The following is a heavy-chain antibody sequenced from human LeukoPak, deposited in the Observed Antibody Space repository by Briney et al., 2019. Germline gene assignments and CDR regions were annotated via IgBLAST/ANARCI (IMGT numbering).Heavy chain of an antibody. CDR2: ISSSSSYI. J-gene: IGHJ4*02. Sequence: PGGSLRLSCAASGFTFSSYSMNWVRQAPGKGLEWVSSISSSSSYIYYADSVKGRLTISRDNARNSLYLQMNSLRAEDTAVYYCARVSHSSGWYGPFDYWGQGTLVTVSS. CDR3: ARVSHSSGWYGPFDY. CDR1: GFTFSSYS. V-gene: IGHV3-21*01. D-gene: IGHD6-19*01.